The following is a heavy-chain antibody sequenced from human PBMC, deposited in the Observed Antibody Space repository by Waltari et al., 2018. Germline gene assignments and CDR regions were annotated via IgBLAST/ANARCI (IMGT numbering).Heavy chain of an antibody. CDR2: IIPILGIA. CDR3: AREGGAYYYGMDV. Sequence: QVQLVQSGAEVKKPGSSVKVSCKASGGTFSSYAISWVRQAHGQGLEWMGRIIPILGIANYAQKFQGRVTITADESTSTAYMELSSLRSEDTAVYYCAREGGAYYYGMDVWGQGTTVTVSS. V-gene: IGHV1-69*04. D-gene: IGHD3-16*01. J-gene: IGHJ6*02. CDR1: GGTFSSYA.